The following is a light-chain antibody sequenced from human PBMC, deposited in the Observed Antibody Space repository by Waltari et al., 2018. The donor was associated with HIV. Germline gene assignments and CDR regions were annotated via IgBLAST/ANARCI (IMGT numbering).Light chain of an antibody. Sequence: DIVMTQSPDSLAGSPGERATINCKSSQNVLYSSNNKNYLVWYQQKPGQPPKLLIYWASTRESGVPDRFSGSGSGTDFTLTITSLQAEDVAVYYCQQYYSTPWTFGQGTKVEIK. CDR1: QNVLYSSNNKNY. J-gene: IGKJ1*01. CDR2: WAS. V-gene: IGKV4-1*01. CDR3: QQYYSTPWT.